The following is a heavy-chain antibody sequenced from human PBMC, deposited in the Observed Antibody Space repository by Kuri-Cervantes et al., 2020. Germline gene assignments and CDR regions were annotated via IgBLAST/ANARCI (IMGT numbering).Heavy chain of an antibody. D-gene: IGHD3-10*01. Sequence: GESLKISCTASGFTFTSYVMNWVRQAPGKGLEWVSYISSSSSTIYYADSVKGRFTISRDNAKNSLYLQMNSLRDEDTAVYYCAREGTSVRGVITYYFDYWGQGTLVTVSS. CDR3: AREGTSVRGVITYYFDY. V-gene: IGHV3-48*02. J-gene: IGHJ4*02. CDR2: ISSSSSTI. CDR1: GFTFTSYV.